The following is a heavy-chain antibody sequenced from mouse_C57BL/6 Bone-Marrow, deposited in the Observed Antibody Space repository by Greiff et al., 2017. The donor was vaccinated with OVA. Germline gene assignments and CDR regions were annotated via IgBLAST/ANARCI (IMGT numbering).Heavy chain of an antibody. J-gene: IGHJ3*01. D-gene: IGHD2-4*01. CDR1: GYTFTSYW. CDR2: IDPSDSET. CDR3: ARWDYGGFAY. Sequence: QVQLQQSGAELVRPGSSVKLSCKASGYTFTSYWMHWVKQRPIQGLEWIGNIDPSDSETHYNQKFKDKATLTVDKSSSTAYMQLSSLTSEDSAVYYCARWDYGGFAYWGQGTLVTVSA. V-gene: IGHV1-52*01.